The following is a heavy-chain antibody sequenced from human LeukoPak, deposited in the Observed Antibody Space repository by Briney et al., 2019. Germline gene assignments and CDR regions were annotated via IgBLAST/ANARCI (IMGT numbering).Heavy chain of an antibody. Sequence: GESLKISCKGSGYTFTSYWIGWVRQMPGKGLEWMGIIYPDDSDTRYSPSFQGQVTISADKSINTAYLQWNSLKTSDTVVYYCARSGSYSNQFDYWGQGTLVTVSS. D-gene: IGHD1-26*01. J-gene: IGHJ4*02. CDR1: GYTFTSYW. CDR3: ARSGSYSNQFDY. CDR2: IYPDDSDT. V-gene: IGHV5-51*01.